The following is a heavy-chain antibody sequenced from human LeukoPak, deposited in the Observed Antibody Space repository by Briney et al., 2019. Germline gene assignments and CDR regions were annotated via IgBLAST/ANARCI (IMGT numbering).Heavy chain of an antibody. J-gene: IGHJ4*02. CDR3: ARAGHSAYNSGGDY. V-gene: IGHV3-21*01. CDR1: GFTFSSYS. Sequence: PGGSLRLSCAASGFTFSSYSMNWVRQAPGKGLEWVSSISSSSAYIYYADSMKGRFTISRDNAKNSLFLQMNSLRAEDTAVYYCARAGHSAYNSGGDYWGQGTLVTVSS. CDR2: ISSSSAYI. D-gene: IGHD5-12*01.